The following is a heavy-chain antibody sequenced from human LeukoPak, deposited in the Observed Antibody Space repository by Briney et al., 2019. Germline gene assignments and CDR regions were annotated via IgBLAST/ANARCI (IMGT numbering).Heavy chain of an antibody. CDR3: ARGGSYYDS. D-gene: IGHD1-26*01. Sequence: SETLSLTCSVSGVPISTYYWSWIRQSPGKRLEWIGYIFYSGTTNYNPSLKSRVIISVDTSKSQFSLKLSSVTAADTAVYYCARGGSYYDSWGQGTLVTVSS. CDR2: IFYSGTT. CDR1: GVPISTYY. J-gene: IGHJ4*02. V-gene: IGHV4-59*01.